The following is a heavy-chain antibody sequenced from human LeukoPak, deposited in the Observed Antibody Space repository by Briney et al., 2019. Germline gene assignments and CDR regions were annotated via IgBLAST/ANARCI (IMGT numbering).Heavy chain of an antibody. Sequence: ASETLSLTCTVSGGSISSSSYYWGWIRQPPGKGLEWIGSIYYSGSTYYNPSLKSRVTISVDKSKNQFSLKLSSVTAADTAVYYCARSQGQWLVYYFDYWGQGTLVTVSS. CDR3: ARSQGQWLVYYFDY. CDR1: GGSISSSSYY. J-gene: IGHJ4*02. V-gene: IGHV4-39*07. D-gene: IGHD6-19*01. CDR2: IYYSGST.